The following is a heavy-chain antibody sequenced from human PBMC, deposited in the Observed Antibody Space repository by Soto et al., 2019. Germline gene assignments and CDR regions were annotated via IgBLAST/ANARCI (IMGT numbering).Heavy chain of an antibody. CDR3: ARVLIGATTDEAFDI. D-gene: IGHD3-10*01. CDR2: INPNSGDT. J-gene: IGHJ3*02. CDR1: GYSFTAYY. V-gene: IGHV1-2*02. Sequence: GASVKVSCKASGYSFTAYYMHWVRQAPGQGLEWMGWINPNSGDTIYAQDFQGRVTMSRDTSISTAYMGLTSLTSDDTAVYYCARVLIGATTDEAFDIWGQGTMVTVSS.